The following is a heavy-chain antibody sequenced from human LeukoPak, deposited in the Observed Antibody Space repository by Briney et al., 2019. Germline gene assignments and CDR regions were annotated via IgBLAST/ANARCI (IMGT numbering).Heavy chain of an antibody. V-gene: IGHV1-18*01. Sequence: GASVKVSCEASGHTFDSYGISWVRQAPGQGLEWMGWISCYTGNTNHAQKFQDRVTMTMDTSTTTVYMELRSLRSDDTAVYHCARDTRDYGMDVWGQGTTVTVSS. D-gene: IGHD1-26*01. CDR3: ARDTRDYGMDV. J-gene: IGHJ6*02. CDR2: ISCYTGNT. CDR1: GHTFDSYG.